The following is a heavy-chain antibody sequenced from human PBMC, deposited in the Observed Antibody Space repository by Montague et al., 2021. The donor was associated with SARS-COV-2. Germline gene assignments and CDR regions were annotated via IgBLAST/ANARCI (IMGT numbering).Heavy chain of an antibody. CDR2: INHSGST. J-gene: IGHJ6*02. D-gene: IGHD2-15*01. CDR1: GGSFSGYY. CDR3: ARGSGCSGGSCYSEWDPYYDYGMDV. Sequence: SETLSLTCAVYGGSFSGYYWSWIRQPPGKGLEWIGEINHSGSTNSNPSLKSRVPISVVTSKNQFSLRLSSGTAADTAVYYCARGSGCSGGSCYSEWDPYYDYGMDVWGQGTTVTVSS. V-gene: IGHV4-34*01.